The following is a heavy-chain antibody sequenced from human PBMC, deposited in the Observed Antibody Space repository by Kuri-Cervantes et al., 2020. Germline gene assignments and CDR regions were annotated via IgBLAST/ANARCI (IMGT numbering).Heavy chain of an antibody. CDR2: IYYSGST. CDR1: GGSVSSGSYY. V-gene: IGHV4-61*01. D-gene: IGHD3-16*01. Sequence: ESLKISCTVSGGSVSSGSYYWSWIRQPPGKGLEWIGYIYYSGSTNYNPSLKSRVTISVDTSKNQFSLKLSSVTAADTAVYYCARGPWYYPEEGPFDYWGQGTLVTVSS. J-gene: IGHJ4*02. CDR3: ARGPWYYPEEGPFDY.